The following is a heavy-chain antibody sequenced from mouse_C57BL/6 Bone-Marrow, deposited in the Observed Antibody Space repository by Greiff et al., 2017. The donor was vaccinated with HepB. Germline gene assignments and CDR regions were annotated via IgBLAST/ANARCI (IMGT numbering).Heavy chain of an antibody. CDR3: ASIYYYGSSYQYFDV. CDR2: ISNGGGST. Sequence: EVMLVESGGGLVQPGGSLKLSCAASGFTFSDYYMYWVRQTPEKRLEWVAYISNGGGSTYYPDTVKGRFTISRDNAKNTLYLQMSRLKSEDTAMYYCASIYYYGSSYQYFDVWGTGTTVTVSS. V-gene: IGHV5-12*01. J-gene: IGHJ1*03. D-gene: IGHD1-1*01. CDR1: GFTFSDYY.